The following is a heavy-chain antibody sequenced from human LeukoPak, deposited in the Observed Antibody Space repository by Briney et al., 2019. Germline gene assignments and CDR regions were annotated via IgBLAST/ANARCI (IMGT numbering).Heavy chain of an antibody. CDR2: ISYDGSNK. V-gene: IGHV3-30*04. CDR1: GFTFSSYA. Sequence: PGGSLRLSCAASGFTFSSYAMHWVRQAPGKGLEWVAVISYDGSNKYYADSVKGRFTISRDNSKNTLYLQMNSLRAEDTAVYYCARASLSRRGYYDSSGYPPYFDYWGQGTLVTVSS. CDR3: ARASLSRRGYYDSSGYPPYFDY. J-gene: IGHJ4*02. D-gene: IGHD3-22*01.